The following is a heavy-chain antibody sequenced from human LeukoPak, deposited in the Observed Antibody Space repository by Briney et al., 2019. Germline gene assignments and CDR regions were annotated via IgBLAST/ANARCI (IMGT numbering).Heavy chain of an antibody. CDR2: IYYSGST. CDR3: ARVVITFGGVIHPANSDY. J-gene: IGHJ4*02. D-gene: IGHD3-16*02. V-gene: IGHV4-30-4*08. CDR1: GGSISSGDYY. Sequence: PSQTLSLTRTVSGGSISSGDYYWSWIRQPPGKGLEWIGYIYYSGSTYYNPSLKSRVTISVDTSKNQFSLKLSSVTAADTAVYYCARVVITFGGVIHPANSDYWGQGTLVTVSS.